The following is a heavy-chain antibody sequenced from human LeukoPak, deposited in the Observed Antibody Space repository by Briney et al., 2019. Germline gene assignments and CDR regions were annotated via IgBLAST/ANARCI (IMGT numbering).Heavy chain of an antibody. CDR1: GYSFTSYW. Sequence: GESLKISCNGSGYSFTSYWIGWVRQMPGKGLEWMGIIYPGDSDTRYSPSFQGQVTISADKSISTAYLQWSSLKASDTAMYYCARVRVYDSSGYYLDYWGQGTLVTVSS. CDR2: IYPGDSDT. J-gene: IGHJ4*02. CDR3: ARVRVYDSSGYYLDY. V-gene: IGHV5-51*01. D-gene: IGHD3-22*01.